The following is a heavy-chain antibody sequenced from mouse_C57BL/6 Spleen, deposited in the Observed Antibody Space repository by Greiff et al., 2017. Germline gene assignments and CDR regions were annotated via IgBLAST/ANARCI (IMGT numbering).Heavy chain of an antibody. CDR3: ARKGYGSSFDY. V-gene: IGHV1-47*01. Sequence: QVHVKQSGAELVKPGASVKMSCKASGYTFTTYPIEWMKQNHGKSLEWIGNFHPYNNDTKYNEKFKGKATLTVEKSSSTAYLELSRLTSDDSAVYYCARKGYGSSFDYWGQGTTLTVSA. D-gene: IGHD1-1*01. CDR2: FHPYNNDT. CDR1: GYTFTTYP. J-gene: IGHJ2*01.